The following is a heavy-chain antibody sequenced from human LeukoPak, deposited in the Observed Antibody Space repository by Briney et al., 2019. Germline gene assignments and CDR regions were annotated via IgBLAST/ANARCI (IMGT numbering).Heavy chain of an antibody. CDR2: IYSGGST. V-gene: IGHV3-53*01. J-gene: IGHJ6*02. Sequence: GGSLRLSCAASGFTVSSNYMSWVRQAPGKGLEWVSVIYSGGSTYYADSVKGRFTISRDNSKNTLYLQMNSLRAEDTAVYYCAKEYDSSGYYSFYYYGMDVWGQGTTVTVSS. CDR1: GFTVSSNY. CDR3: AKEYDSSGYYSFYYYGMDV. D-gene: IGHD3-22*01.